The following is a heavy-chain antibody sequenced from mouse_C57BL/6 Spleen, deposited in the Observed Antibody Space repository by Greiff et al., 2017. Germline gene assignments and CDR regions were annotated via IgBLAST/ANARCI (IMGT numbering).Heavy chain of an antibody. CDR3: TAYYRSRSAYYAMDD. D-gene: IGHD1-1*01. V-gene: IGHV1-15*01. CDR2: IDPETGGT. Sequence: VQLKESGAELVRPGASVTLSCKASGYTFTDYEMHWVKQTPVHGLEWIGAIDPETGGTAYNQKFKGKAILTADKSSSTAYMELRSLTSEDSAVYYCTAYYRSRSAYYAMDDWGQGTSVTVSS. CDR1: GYTFTDYE. J-gene: IGHJ4*01.